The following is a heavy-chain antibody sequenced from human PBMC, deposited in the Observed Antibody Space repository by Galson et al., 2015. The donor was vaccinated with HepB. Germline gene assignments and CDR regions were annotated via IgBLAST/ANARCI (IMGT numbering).Heavy chain of an antibody. D-gene: IGHD5-18*01. Sequence: CAISGDSVSSNSATWNWIRQSPSRGLEWLGRTYYRSKWYNDYAVSVKSRMSISPDTSKNQFSLQLNSVTPEDTAVYYCARDLGVHIAMVIHYYYGMDVWCPGTTVTVSS. CDR1: GDSVSSNSAT. CDR2: TYYRSKWYN. V-gene: IGHV6-1*01. CDR3: ARDLGVHIAMVIHYYYGMDV. J-gene: IGHJ6*02.